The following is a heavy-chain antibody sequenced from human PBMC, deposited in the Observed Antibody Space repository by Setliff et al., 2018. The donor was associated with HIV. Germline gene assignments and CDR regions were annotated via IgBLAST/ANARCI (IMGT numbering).Heavy chain of an antibody. CDR3: VRERRRSPLSYGLDV. J-gene: IGHJ6*02. CDR1: GGSFSGYY. CDR2: INHSGST. V-gene: IGHV4-34*01. Sequence: PSETLSLTCAVYGGSFSGYYWSWIRQPPGKGLEWIGEINHSGSTNYNPSLKSRVTISVDTSKNQFSLRLNSVTVADTAVYYCVRERRRSPLSYGLDVWGQGTTVTVSS.